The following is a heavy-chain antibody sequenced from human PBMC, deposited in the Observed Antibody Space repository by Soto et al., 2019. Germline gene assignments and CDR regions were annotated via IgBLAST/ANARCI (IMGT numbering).Heavy chain of an antibody. V-gene: IGHV1-18*01. Sequence: ASVNVSCKAAGYAFTSYGISWVRQAPGQGLEWMGWISAYNGNTNYAQKLQGRVTMTTDTSTSTAYMELRSLRSDDTAVYYCARSRYCSGGSCYSSYYMDVWGKGTTVTVSS. CDR1: GYAFTSYG. CDR2: ISAYNGNT. J-gene: IGHJ6*03. D-gene: IGHD2-15*01. CDR3: ARSRYCSGGSCYSSYYMDV.